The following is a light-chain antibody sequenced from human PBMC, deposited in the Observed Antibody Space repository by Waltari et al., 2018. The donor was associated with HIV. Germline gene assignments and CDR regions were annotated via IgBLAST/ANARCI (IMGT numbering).Light chain of an antibody. Sequence: EIVLTQSPATLSLSPGERATLSCTASQSVSSYLAWYQQKPGQAPRLLIYDASNRATGSPARFSGSGSGTDVTLTISSLEPEDFAVYYCQRRSNWPPITFGQGTRLEIK. J-gene: IGKJ5*01. CDR2: DAS. CDR3: QRRSNWPPIT. V-gene: IGKV3-11*01. CDR1: QSVSSY.